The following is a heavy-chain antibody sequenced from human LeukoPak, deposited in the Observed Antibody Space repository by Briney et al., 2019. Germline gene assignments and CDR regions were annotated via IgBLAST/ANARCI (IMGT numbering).Heavy chain of an antibody. D-gene: IGHD6-19*01. Sequence: GGSLRLSCAASGFTFSSYGMSWVRQAPGKGLEWVSAISGGGGSTYYADSVKGRFTISRDNSKNTLYLQMNSLRAEDTAVYYCAKGLVAGTKLFNDYWGQGTLVTVSS. V-gene: IGHV3-23*01. CDR1: GFTFSSYG. CDR3: AKGLVAGTKLFNDY. CDR2: ISGGGGST. J-gene: IGHJ4*02.